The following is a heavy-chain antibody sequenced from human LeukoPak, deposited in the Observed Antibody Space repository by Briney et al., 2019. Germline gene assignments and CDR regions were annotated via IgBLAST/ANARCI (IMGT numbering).Heavy chain of an antibody. V-gene: IGHV3-74*01. Sequence: GGSLRLSCAASGFTFSNYWMHWVRQAPGKGLVWVSRINSDGSSRNYADSVKGRFTISRDNAKNTLYLQMNSLRAEDTAVCYCASASSHRIAAGGDYWGQGTLVTVSS. CDR3: ASASSHRIAAGGDY. D-gene: IGHD6-13*01. CDR2: INSDGSSR. CDR1: GFTFSNYW. J-gene: IGHJ4*02.